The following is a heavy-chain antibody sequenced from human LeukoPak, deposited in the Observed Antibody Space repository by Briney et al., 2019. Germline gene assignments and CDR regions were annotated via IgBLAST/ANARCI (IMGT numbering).Heavy chain of an antibody. CDR1: GFTFSSHG. CDR2: ISIGGDTT. J-gene: IGHJ4*02. D-gene: IGHD2-15*01. CDR3: ARDPPPRDVVVRFDY. V-gene: IGHV3-21*01. Sequence: GGSLRLSCAASGFTFSSHGMCWVRQAPGRGLEWVSSISIGGDTTYSDSVKGRFTISRDNAKNSLYLQMNSLRAEDTAVYYCARDPPPRDVVVRFDYWGQGTLVTVSS.